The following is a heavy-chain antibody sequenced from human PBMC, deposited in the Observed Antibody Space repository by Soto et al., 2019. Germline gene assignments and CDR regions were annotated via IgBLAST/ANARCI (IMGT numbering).Heavy chain of an antibody. D-gene: IGHD3-9*01. J-gene: IGHJ5*01. V-gene: IGHV3-30*18. CDR3: AKLRYFDWSSYNWFEY. Sequence: GGSLRLSCAASGFTFSSYGMHWVRQAPGKGLEWVAVISYDGGNKYYADSVKGRFTISRDNSKNTLYLQMNSLRAEDTAVYYCAKLRYFDWSSYNWFEYWGQGTPVTVSS. CDR2: ISYDGGNK. CDR1: GFTFSSYG.